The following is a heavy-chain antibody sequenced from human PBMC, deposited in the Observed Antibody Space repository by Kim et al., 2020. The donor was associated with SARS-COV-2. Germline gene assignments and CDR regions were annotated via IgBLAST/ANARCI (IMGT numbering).Heavy chain of an antibody. CDR2: INYSGST. V-gene: IGHV4-59*13. CDR3: ARDYYGMDV. J-gene: IGHJ6*02. CDR1: GGSISSYY. Sequence: SETLSLTCTVSGGSISSYYWSWIRQPPGKGLEWIGYINYSGSTNHNPSLKSRVTISADPFKNQFSLNLSSVTAADTAVYYCARDYYGMDVWCQGTTVTVSS.